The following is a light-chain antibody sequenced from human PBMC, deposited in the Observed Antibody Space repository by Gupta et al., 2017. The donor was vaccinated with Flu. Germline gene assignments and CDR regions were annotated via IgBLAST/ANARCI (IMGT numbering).Light chain of an antibody. Sequence: PATLSCAPEERATVSCRASQGDSSFVTGYQQKTGQPPRLLIYAASHRAPGIPARFSGSGYGTDFALTISGLEPEDFAVYYCRQRNNWPHTFGQGTRL. CDR1: QGDSSF. J-gene: IGKJ2*01. V-gene: IGKV3-11*01. CDR3: RQRNNWPHT. CDR2: AAS.